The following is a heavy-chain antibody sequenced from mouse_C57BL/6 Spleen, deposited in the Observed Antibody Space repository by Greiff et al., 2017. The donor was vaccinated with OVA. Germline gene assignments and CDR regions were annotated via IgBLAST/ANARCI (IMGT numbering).Heavy chain of an antibody. D-gene: IGHD4-1*01. Sequence: QVQLKQPGAELVMPGASVKLSCKASGYTFTSYWMHWVKQRPGQGLEWIGEIDPSDSYTNYNQKFKGKSTLTVDKSSSTAYMQLSSLTSEDSAVYYCARREGRELGLGDWYFDVWGTGTTVTVSS. CDR2: IDPSDSYT. V-gene: IGHV1-69*01. J-gene: IGHJ1*03. CDR1: GYTFTSYW. CDR3: ARREGRELGLGDWYFDV.